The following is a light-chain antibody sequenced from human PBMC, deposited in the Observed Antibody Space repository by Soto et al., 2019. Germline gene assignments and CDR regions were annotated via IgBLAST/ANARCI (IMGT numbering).Light chain of an antibody. CDR1: QSLLHSNGYNY. J-gene: IGKJ4*01. CDR3: VQARRTPLT. Sequence: DIVMTQSPLSLPVTPGEPASISCRSSQSLLHSNGYNYLDWYLQKPGQSPQLLIYLGSNRASGVPDRFSGSGSGTDFTLKISRVAAEDVGVYYCVQARRTPLTFGGGTKVEIK. CDR2: LGS. V-gene: IGKV2-28*01.